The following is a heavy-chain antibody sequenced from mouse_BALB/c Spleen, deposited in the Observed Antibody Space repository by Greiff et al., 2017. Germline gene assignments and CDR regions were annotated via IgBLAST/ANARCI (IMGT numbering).Heavy chain of an antibody. CDR2: IWSGGST. Sequence: VKLVESGPGLVQPSQSLSITCTVSGFSLTSYGVHWVRQSPGKGLEWLGVIWSGGSTDYNAAFISRLSISKDNSKSQVFFKMNSLQANDTAIYYCARNYYRYEGGYFDVWGAGTTVTVSS. CDR3: ARNYYRYEGGYFDV. V-gene: IGHV2-2*02. J-gene: IGHJ1*01. D-gene: IGHD2-14*01. CDR1: GFSLTSYG.